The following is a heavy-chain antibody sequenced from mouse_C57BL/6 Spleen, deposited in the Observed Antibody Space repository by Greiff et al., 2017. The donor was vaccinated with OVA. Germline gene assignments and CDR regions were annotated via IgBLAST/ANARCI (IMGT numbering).Heavy chain of an antibody. D-gene: IGHD2-3*01. CDR1: GYTFTDYE. Sequence: VKLQESGAELVRPGASVTLSCKASGYTFTDYEMHWVKQTPVHGLEWIGAIDPETGGTAYNQKFKGKAILTADKSSSTAYMELRSLTSEDSAVYYCTRSFYDGYGYYAMDYWGQGTSVTVSS. CDR2: IDPETGGT. J-gene: IGHJ4*01. V-gene: IGHV1-15*01. CDR3: TRSFYDGYGYYAMDY.